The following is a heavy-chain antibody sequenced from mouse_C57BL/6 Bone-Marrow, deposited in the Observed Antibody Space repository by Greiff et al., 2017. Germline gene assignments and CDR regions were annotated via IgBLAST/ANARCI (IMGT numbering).Heavy chain of an antibody. V-gene: IGHV1-64*01. CDR1: GYTFTSYW. CDR3: ARSEDGYLFAY. D-gene: IGHD2-3*01. CDR2: IHPNSGST. J-gene: IGHJ3*01. Sequence: QVQLQQPGAELVKPGASVKLSCKASGYTFTSYWMHWVKQRPGQGLEWIGVIHPNSGSTNYNEKFKSKATLTVDKSSSTAYMQLSSLTSEDSAVYYCARSEDGYLFAYWGQGTLVTVSA.